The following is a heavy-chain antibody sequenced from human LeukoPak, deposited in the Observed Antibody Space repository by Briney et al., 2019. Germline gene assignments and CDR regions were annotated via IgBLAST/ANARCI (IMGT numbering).Heavy chain of an antibody. CDR3: ARVDSSSWYHYYMDV. J-gene: IGHJ6*03. Sequence: ASVKASCKVSGYTLTELSMHWVRQAPGKGLEWMGGFDPEDGETIYAQKFQGRVTMTEDTSTDTAYMELSSLRSEDTAVYYCARVDSSSWYHYYMDVWGKGTTVTVSS. CDR1: GYTLTELS. V-gene: IGHV1-24*01. D-gene: IGHD6-13*01. CDR2: FDPEDGET.